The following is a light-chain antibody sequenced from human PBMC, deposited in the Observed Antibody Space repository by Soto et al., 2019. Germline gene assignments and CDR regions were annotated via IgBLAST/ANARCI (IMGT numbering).Light chain of an antibody. V-gene: IGLV2-14*01. CDR2: EVS. J-gene: IGLJ1*01. Sequence: QSVLTQPASVSGSPGQSITISCTGTSSDIGDYNYVSWYQQHPGKAPKLMIFEVSNRPSGVSNRFSGSKSGNTASLTISGLQDEEEADYYCSSYKSRSTRVFGTGTKVTV. CDR1: SSDIGDYNY. CDR3: SSYKSRSTRV.